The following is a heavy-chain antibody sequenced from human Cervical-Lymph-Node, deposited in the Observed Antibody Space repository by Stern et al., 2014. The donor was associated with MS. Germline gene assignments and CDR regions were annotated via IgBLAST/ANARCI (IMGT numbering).Heavy chain of an antibody. J-gene: IGHJ4*02. D-gene: IGHD5-24*01. V-gene: IGHV4-30-4*01. CDR1: GGSISSAEYY. CDR3: SRDADGYSLIFDY. CDR2: IHNSGTT. Sequence: VQLLESGPGLVKPSQTLSLTCAVTGGSISSAEYYWSWIRQAPGKGLEWIGYIHNSGTTYYNPSLKSRVTMSVDTSKKQFSLKLRSVTAADTAVYYCSRDADGYSLIFDYWGRGTLVTVSS.